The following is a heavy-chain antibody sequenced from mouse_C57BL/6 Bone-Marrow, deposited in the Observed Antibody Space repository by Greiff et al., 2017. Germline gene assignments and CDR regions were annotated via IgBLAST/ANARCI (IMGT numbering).Heavy chain of an antibody. J-gene: IGHJ4*01. Sequence: EVQGVESGAELVRPGASVKLSCTASGFNIKDDYMHWVKQRPEQGLEWIGWIDPENGDTEYASKFQGKATITADTSSNTAYLQLSSLTSEDTAVYYCTTFYGSRGMDYWGQGTSVTVSS. V-gene: IGHV14-4*01. CDR3: TTFYGSRGMDY. CDR1: GFNIKDDY. CDR2: IDPENGDT. D-gene: IGHD1-1*01.